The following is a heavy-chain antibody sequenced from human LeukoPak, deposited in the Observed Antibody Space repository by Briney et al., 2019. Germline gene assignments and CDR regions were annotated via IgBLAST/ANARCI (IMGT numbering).Heavy chain of an antibody. CDR3: ARLFDS. CDR2: INYSGTT. J-gene: IGHJ4*02. V-gene: IGHV4-39*01. CDR1: GGAITNDNFY. Sequence: SETLSLTCTVSGGAITNDNFYWGWVRQPPGKGLEWVVSINYSGTTYYNPSLRSRLSISVDTSRTQFFLTLNSVTAADTAVYYCARLFDSWGRGILVTVSP.